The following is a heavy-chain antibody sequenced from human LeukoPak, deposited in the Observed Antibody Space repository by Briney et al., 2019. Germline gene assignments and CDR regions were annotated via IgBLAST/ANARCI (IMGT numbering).Heavy chain of an antibody. J-gene: IGHJ4*02. CDR1: SVSIITNNW. CDR3: ARVTANLNPPTLDY. V-gene: IGHV4-4*02. Sequence: SGTLSLTCTVSSVSIITNNWWSWVRQSPGKGLEWIGDIYHSGRTNYNPPLESRVSISVDTSKNQFSLKLSSVTAADTAVYYCARVTANLNPPTLDYWGQGTLVTVSS. CDR2: IYHSGRT. D-gene: IGHD5-18*01.